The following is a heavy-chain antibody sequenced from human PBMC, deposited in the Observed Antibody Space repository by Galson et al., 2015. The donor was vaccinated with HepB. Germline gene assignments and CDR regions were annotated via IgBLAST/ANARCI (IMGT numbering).Heavy chain of an antibody. CDR2: ISYDGSNK. D-gene: IGHD5-18*01. Sequence: SLRLSCAASGFTFSSYGMHWVRQAPGKGLEWVAVISYDGSNKYYADSVKGRFTISRDNSKNTLYLQMNSLRAEDTAVYYCAKAWIQLWGAPDYWGQGTLVTVSS. CDR1: GFTFSSYG. J-gene: IGHJ4*02. V-gene: IGHV3-30*18. CDR3: AKAWIQLWGAPDY.